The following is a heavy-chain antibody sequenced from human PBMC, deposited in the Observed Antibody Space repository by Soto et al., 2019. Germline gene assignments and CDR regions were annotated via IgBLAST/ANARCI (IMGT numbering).Heavy chain of an antibody. J-gene: IGHJ4*02. CDR2: IYYSGST. Sequence: SETLSLTCTVSGGSISSSSYYWGWIRQPPGKGLEWIGSIYYSGSTYYNPSLKSRVTISVDTSKNQFSLKLSFVTAADTAVYYGAGGNSESEYFDYWGQGTLVTVSS. V-gene: IGHV4-39*01. D-gene: IGHD2-21*02. CDR3: AGGNSESEYFDY. CDR1: GGSISSSSYY.